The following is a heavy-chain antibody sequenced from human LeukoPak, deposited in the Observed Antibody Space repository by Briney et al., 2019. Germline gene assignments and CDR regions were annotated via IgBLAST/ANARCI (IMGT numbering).Heavy chain of an antibody. CDR1: GFTISSNY. V-gene: IGHV3-66*02. Sequence: GGSLRLSCAASGFTISSNYMSWVRQAPGKGLEWVSIIYSGGSTYYADSVKGRFIVSRDSSENTLYLQMNSLRSEDTAVYFCARDYRYMDVWGKGTTVTVSS. CDR2: IYSGGST. CDR3: ARDYRYMDV. J-gene: IGHJ6*03. D-gene: IGHD3-10*01.